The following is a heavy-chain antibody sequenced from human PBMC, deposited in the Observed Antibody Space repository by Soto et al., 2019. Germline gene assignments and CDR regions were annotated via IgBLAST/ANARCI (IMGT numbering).Heavy chain of an antibody. V-gene: IGHV1-2*04. J-gene: IGHJ4*02. D-gene: IGHD6-19*01. Sequence: GASVKVSCKASGYTFTGYYMHWVRQAPGQGLEWMGWINPNSGGTNYAQKFQGWVTMTRDTSISTAYMELRSLRSDDTAVYYCASLIAVAGSYFDYWGQGTLVTVSS. CDR2: INPNSGGT. CDR3: ASLIAVAGSYFDY. CDR1: GYTFTGYY.